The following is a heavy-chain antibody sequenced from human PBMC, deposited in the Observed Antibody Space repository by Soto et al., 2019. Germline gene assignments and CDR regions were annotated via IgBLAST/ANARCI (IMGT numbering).Heavy chain of an antibody. CDR1: RGSFSGFY. Sequence: SETLSLTCGVYRGSFSGFYWSWVRQTPGGGLEWIGEINHSGTTNYNPSFQNRVTISVDKSTNNFSLKMTSVTAADAAVYYCARGRGYVYGSNFYGLDVWGQGTAVTVSS. J-gene: IGHJ6*02. CDR3: ARGRGYVYGSNFYGLDV. D-gene: IGHD6-25*01. CDR2: INHSGTT. V-gene: IGHV4-34*01.